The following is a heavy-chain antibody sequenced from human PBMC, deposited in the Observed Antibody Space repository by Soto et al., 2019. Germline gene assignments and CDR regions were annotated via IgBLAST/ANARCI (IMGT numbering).Heavy chain of an antibody. J-gene: IGHJ1*01. CDR3: ARQASIAAGRDLSYCQH. V-gene: IGHV1-69*06. D-gene: IGHD6-6*01. CDR1: GGTVSSYA. CDR2: IIPIFGTA. Sequence: SSVKVSCKASGGTVSSYAISWVRQAPGQGLEWMGGIIPIFGTANYAQKFQGRVTITADKSTSTAYMELSSLRSEDTAVYYCARQASIAAGRDLSYCQHWRKGTRVNGS.